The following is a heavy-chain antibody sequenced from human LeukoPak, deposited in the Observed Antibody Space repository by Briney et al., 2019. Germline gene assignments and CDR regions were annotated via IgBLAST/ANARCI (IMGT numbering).Heavy chain of an antibody. J-gene: IGHJ4*02. CDR3: AGSPVGVRKKHDF. Sequence: ASLKVSCKASGFTFTSYDINWVRQATGQGLEWMGWMNPTSGHTGYAQKFQGRVTMTRDTSISTAYMELNSLTSEDTAVYYCAGSPVGVRKKHDFWGQGTLVIVSS. CDR1: GFTFTSYD. D-gene: IGHD3-10*01. V-gene: IGHV1-8*01. CDR2: MNPTSGHT.